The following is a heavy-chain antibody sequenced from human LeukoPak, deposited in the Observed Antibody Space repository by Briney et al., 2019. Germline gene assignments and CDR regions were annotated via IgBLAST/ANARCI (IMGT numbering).Heavy chain of an antibody. J-gene: IGHJ4*02. V-gene: IGHV3-66*01. CDR3: ASYYYDSSGFDY. CDR1: GFTVSSNY. CDR2: IYSGGST. D-gene: IGHD3-22*01. Sequence: GGSLRLSCAASGFTVSSNYMSWVRQAPGKGLEWVSVIYSGGSTYYADSVKGRFTISRDNSKNTLYLQMNSLRAEDTAVYYCASYYYDSSGFDYWGQGTLVTVSS.